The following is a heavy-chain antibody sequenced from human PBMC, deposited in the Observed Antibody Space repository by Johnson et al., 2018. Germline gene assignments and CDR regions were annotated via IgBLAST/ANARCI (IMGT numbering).Heavy chain of an antibody. CDR2: IYYTGST. V-gene: IGHV4-59*01. Sequence: QVQLQESGPGLVKPSETLSLTCTVSGGSISSYYWSWIRQPPGEGLEWIGYIYYTGSTNYHPSLKNRVTISEDTPKNPFSRKVNSVTAADTAMYYCARGKSYSGSYPSLDYWGQGILVTVSS. CDR3: ARGKSYSGSYPSLDY. D-gene: IGHD1-26*01. J-gene: IGHJ4*02. CDR1: GGSISSYY.